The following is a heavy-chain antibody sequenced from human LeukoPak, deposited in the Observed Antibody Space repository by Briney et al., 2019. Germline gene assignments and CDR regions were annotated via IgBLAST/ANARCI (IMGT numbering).Heavy chain of an antibody. CDR2: SNSNDGST. J-gene: IGHJ4*02. V-gene: IGHV1-46*01. CDR1: GFTSTSYY. Sequence: ASVKLSCKASGFTSTSYYIHWVRQAPGQGLEWMGLSNSNDGSTDYAQKFRGRVTMTRDTSTSTVYMELSSLRSEDTAVYYCARIAAADHFDYWGQGTLVTVSS. D-gene: IGHD6-13*01. CDR3: ARIAAADHFDY.